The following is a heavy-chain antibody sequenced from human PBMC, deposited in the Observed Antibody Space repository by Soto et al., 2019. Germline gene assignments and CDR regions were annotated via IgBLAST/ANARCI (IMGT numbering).Heavy chain of an antibody. D-gene: IGHD3-10*01. CDR1: GGSISSGGYY. V-gene: IGHV4-31*03. Sequence: QVQLQESGPGLVKPSQTLSLTCTVSGGSISSGGYYWSWIRQHPGKGLEWIGYIYYSGSTYYNPSLQSRVTISVDTSKNQFSLKLSSVTAADTAVYYCARVGSGSSYYYYYGMDVWGQGTTVTVSS. J-gene: IGHJ6*02. CDR3: ARVGSGSSYYYYYGMDV. CDR2: IYYSGST.